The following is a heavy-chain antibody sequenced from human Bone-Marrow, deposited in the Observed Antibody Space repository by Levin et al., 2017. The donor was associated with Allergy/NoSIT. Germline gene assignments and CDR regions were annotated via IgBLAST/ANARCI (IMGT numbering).Heavy chain of an antibody. CDR3: ARGPGTSSFTSLHY. J-gene: IGHJ4*02. CDR2: ISYDGSND. D-gene: IGHD2-2*01. V-gene: IGHV3-30-3*01. Sequence: SGGSLRLSCAASAFTVSNYPMHWVRQAPDKGLDWVAVISYDGSNDYYADSVKGRFTISRDSSNNTLYLQMNSLRPEDTAVYYCARGPGTSSFTSLHYWGQGTLVTVSS. CDR1: AFTVSNYP.